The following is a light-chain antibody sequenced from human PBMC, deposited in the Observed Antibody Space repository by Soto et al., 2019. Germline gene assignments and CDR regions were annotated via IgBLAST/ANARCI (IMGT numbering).Light chain of an antibody. V-gene: IGLV2-14*01. J-gene: IGLJ1*01. CDR2: KVS. CDR3: ISYTTSSTPYV. Sequence: QSALTQPASVSGSPGQSITISCTGTSSDVGGFNYVSWYQQHPGKAPKLLIYKVSDRPSGVSNRFSGSKSGNTASLTISGLQAEDEADYYCISYTTSSTPYVFGTGTKLTVL. CDR1: SSDVGGFNY.